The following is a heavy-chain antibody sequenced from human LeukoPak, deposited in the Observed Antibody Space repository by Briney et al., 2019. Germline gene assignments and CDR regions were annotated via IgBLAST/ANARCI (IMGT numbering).Heavy chain of an antibody. CDR2: IYTSGST. D-gene: IGHD1-1*01. CDR1: GGSISSYY. J-gene: IGHJ6*03. CDR3: ARNWNQDYYYYYMDV. V-gene: IGHV4-4*09. Sequence: SETLSLTCTVSGGSISSYYWSWIRQPPGKGLEWIGYIYTSGSTNYSPSLKSRVTISVDTSKNQFSLKLSSVTAADTAVYYCARNWNQDYYYYYMDVWGKGTTVTVSS.